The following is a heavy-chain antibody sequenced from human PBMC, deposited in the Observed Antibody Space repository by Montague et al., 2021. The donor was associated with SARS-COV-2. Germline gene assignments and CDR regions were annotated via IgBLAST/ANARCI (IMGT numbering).Heavy chain of an antibody. V-gene: IGHV2-5*02. CDR2: IFWADDK. Sequence: PALVKPTQTLTLTCTFSGFSLTTTGVGVNWIRQPPGKALEWLALIFWADDKRYSPSLKSRLTITKDPSKNHVVLTMADMDPADTATYYCAHQTRFSSGMDVWGQGTTVTVSS. CDR3: AHQTRFSSGMDV. D-gene: IGHD3-3*01. J-gene: IGHJ6*02. CDR1: GFSLTTTGVG.